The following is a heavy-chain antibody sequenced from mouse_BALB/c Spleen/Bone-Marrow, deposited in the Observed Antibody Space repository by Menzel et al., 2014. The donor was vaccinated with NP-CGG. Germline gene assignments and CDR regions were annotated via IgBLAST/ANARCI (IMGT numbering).Heavy chain of an antibody. CDR1: GFTFSNYG. CDR3: ARHAYYDQTEVSFVY. Sequence: VQLKESGGGLVKSGGSLKLSCAASGFTFSNYGMSWVRQTPEKRLEWVATISGGGSYTFYSDSVKGRFTISRDNAKNNLYRQLSSLRSEDTALYYCARHAYYDQTEVSFVYWGQGTLVTVSA. V-gene: IGHV5-9-2*01. J-gene: IGHJ3*01. CDR2: ISGGGSYT. D-gene: IGHD2-4*01.